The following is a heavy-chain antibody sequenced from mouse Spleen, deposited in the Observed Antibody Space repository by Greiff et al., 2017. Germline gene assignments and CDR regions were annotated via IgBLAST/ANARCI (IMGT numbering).Heavy chain of an antibody. CDR1: GFSLTSYG. J-gene: IGHJ4*01. V-gene: IGHV2-2*01. CDR3: ATDYDYDAMDY. D-gene: IGHD1-1*02. CDR2: IWSGGST. Sequence: QVQLKESGPGLVQPSQSLSITCTVSGFSLTSYGVHWVRQSPGKGLEWLGVIWSGGSTDYNAAFISRLSISKDNSKSQVFFKMNSLQADDTAIYYCATDYDYDAMDYWGQGTSVTVSS.